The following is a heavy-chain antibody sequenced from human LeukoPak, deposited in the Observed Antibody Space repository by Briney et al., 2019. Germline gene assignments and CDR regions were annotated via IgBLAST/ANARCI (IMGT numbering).Heavy chain of an antibody. CDR3: ARGGWELPEGSLDY. CDR2: IYHSGST. J-gene: IGHJ4*02. D-gene: IGHD1-26*01. V-gene: IGHV4-39*07. Sequence: SETLSLTCAVSGGSISSGGYYWSWIRQPPGTGLEWIGEIYHSGSTNYNPSLKSRVTISVDASKNQFSLKLSSVTAADTAVYYCARGGWELPEGSLDYWGQGTLVTVSS. CDR1: GGSISSGGYY.